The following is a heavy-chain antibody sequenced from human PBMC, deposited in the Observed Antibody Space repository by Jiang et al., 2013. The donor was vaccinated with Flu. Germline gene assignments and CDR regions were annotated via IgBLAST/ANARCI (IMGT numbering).Heavy chain of an antibody. CDR3: AGESEQPLGVDAFDI. Sequence: SQTLSLTCAISGDSVSSNSAAWSWIRQSPSRGLEWLGRTYYRSKWYNDYAVSVKSRITINSDTSKNQFSLQLNSVTPEDTAVYYCAGESEQPLGVDAFDIWGQGTMVTVSS. D-gene: IGHD7-27*01. V-gene: IGHV6-1*01. CDR1: GDSVSSNSAA. J-gene: IGHJ3*02. CDR2: TYYRSKWYN.